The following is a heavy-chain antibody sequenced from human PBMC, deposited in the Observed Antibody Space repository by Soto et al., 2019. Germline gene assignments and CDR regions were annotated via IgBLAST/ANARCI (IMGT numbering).Heavy chain of an antibody. CDR2: IKSDGSGT. Sequence: EVQLVESGGGLVQPGESLTLSCAASGFTFSSYWMHWVRQAPGKGLVWVSRIKSDGSGTYYADSVKGRLTISRDNAKNTLNLHMNGLRVEDTAVYFCASADGDRYDGNGYLGRHWGQGTLVTVSS. J-gene: IGHJ4*02. CDR3: ASADGDRYDGNGYLGRH. CDR1: GFTFSSYW. V-gene: IGHV3-74*01. D-gene: IGHD3-22*01.